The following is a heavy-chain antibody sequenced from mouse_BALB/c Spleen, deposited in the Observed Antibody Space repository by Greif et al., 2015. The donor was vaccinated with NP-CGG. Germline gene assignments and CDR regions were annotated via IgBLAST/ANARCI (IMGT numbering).Heavy chain of an antibody. J-gene: IGHJ1*01. CDR2: IRNKANGYTT. CDR3: AREYYGYFDV. CDR1: GFTFTDYY. Sequence: EVKLVESGGGLVQPGGSLRLSCATSGFTFTDYYMSWVRQPPGKALEWLGFIRNKANGYTTEYSASVKGRLTISRDNSQGILYLQMNTLRAEYSATYYCAREYYGYFDVWGAGTTVTVSS. V-gene: IGHV7-3*02.